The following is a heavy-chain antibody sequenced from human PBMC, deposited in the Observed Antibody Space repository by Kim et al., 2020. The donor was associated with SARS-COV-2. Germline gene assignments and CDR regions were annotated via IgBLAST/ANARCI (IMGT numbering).Heavy chain of an antibody. CDR2: ISYDGRKA. V-gene: IGHV3-30*18. Sequence: GSLRLSCAASRFTFRNYGMHWVRQAPGKGLEWVGVISYDGRKAYYADSVKGRFTISRDNSENTLYVQMDSLKTEDTAVYYCAKDVRTEAAAMQTWGQGT. J-gene: IGHJ5*02. D-gene: IGHD2-2*01. CDR1: RFTFRNYG. CDR3: AKDVRTEAAAMQT.